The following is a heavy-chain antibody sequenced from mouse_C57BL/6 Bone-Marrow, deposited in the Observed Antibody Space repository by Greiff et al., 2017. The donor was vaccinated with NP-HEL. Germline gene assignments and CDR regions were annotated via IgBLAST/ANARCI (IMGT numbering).Heavy chain of an antibody. CDR1: GYTFTDYE. J-gene: IGHJ2*01. D-gene: IGHD1-1*01. V-gene: IGHV1-15*01. Sequence: VKLMESGAELVRPGASVTLSCKASGYTFTDYEMHWVKQTPVHGLEWIGAIDPETGGTAYNQKFKGKAILTADKSSSTAYMELRSLTSEDSAVYYCTRSVALRYYFDYWGQGTTLTVSS. CDR3: TRSVALRYYFDY. CDR2: IDPETGGT.